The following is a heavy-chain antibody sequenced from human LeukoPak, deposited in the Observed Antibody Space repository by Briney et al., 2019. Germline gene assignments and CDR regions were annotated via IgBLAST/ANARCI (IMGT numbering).Heavy chain of an antibody. J-gene: IGHJ4*02. Sequence: ASVKVSCKASGGTLSSYAISWVRQAPGQGLEWMGGIIPIFGTANYAQKFQGRVTITADESTSTAYMELSSLRSEDTAVYYCARGDYGDYVRFQPFDYWGQGTLVTVSS. V-gene: IGHV1-69*13. CDR2: IIPIFGTA. CDR3: ARGDYGDYVRFQPFDY. D-gene: IGHD4-17*01. CDR1: GGTLSSYA.